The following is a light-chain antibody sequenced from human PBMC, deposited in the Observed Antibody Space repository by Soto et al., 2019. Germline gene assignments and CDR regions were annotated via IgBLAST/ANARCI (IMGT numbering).Light chain of an antibody. CDR3: QQYNIWRT. Sequence: QSPGTLSLSKGERATLSCRASQSVSSSYLAWYQQKPGQAPRLLIYGASTRATGIPARFSGGGSGTEFTLTISSLQSEDFAVYYCQQYNIWRTFGQVTKVDIK. J-gene: IGKJ1*01. CDR1: QSVSSSY. V-gene: IGKV3D-15*01. CDR2: GAS.